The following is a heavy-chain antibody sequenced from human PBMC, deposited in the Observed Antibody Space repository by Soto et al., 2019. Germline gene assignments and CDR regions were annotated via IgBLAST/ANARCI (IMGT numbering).Heavy chain of an antibody. CDR2: ISGSGGST. V-gene: IGHV3-23*01. Sequence: GGSLRLSCAASGFTFSSYAMSWVRQAPGKGLEWVSAISGSGGSTYYADSVKGRFTISRDNSKNTLYLQMNSLRAEDTAVYYCAKCSGGSCYSGNWFDPWGQGTLVTVSS. D-gene: IGHD2-15*01. CDR1: GFTFSSYA. CDR3: AKCSGGSCYSGNWFDP. J-gene: IGHJ5*02.